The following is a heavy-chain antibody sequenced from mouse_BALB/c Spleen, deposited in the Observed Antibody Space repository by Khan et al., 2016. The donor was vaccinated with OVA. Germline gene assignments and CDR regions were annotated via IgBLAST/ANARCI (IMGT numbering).Heavy chain of an antibody. Sequence: QVQLKQSGAELAKPGASVKMSCKASGYTFTTYWMYWVKQRPGQGLEWIVYINPSTGYTEYNQKFKDKATLTADKSSSTAYMQLSSLTSEDSAVYYCARRGLSGIFAYWGQGTLVTVSA. CDR1: GYTFTTYW. CDR3: ARRGLSGIFAY. J-gene: IGHJ3*01. D-gene: IGHD1-1*02. V-gene: IGHV1-7*01. CDR2: INPSTGYT.